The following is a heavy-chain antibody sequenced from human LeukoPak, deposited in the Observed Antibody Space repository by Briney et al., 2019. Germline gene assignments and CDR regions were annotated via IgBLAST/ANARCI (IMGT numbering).Heavy chain of an antibody. J-gene: IGHJ4*02. CDR2: IFYDGSHN. CDR1: GFTFSSYG. CDR3: AGGTYALDF. D-gene: IGHD4-17*01. Sequence: GGSLRLSCAASGFTFSSYGMHWVRQAPGKGLESVALIFYDGSHNYYADSVKGRFIISRDNSKNTLYLQMNSLRAEDTAVYYCAGGTYALDFWGQGTLVTVSS. V-gene: IGHV3-33*01.